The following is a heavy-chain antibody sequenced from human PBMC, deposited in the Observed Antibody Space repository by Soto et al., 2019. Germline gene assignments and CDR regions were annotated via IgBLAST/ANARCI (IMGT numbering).Heavy chain of an antibody. CDR1: GGTFSSYS. Sequence: QVQLVQSGAEVKKPGSSVKVSCKASGGTFSSYSINRVRQAPGQGLEWMGEIIPIFGTANYAQKFQGRVTITADESTNTAHMEVSSLRSEDTAVYYCARDGGRHSGGIDYWGQGTLVTVSS. CDR3: ARDGGRHSGGIDY. V-gene: IGHV1-69*01. CDR2: IIPIFGTA. J-gene: IGHJ4*02. D-gene: IGHD1-26*01.